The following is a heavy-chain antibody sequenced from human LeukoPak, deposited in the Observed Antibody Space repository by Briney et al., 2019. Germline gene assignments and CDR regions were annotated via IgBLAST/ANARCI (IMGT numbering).Heavy chain of an antibody. J-gene: IGHJ6*02. CDR3: ARGPGRGDSYYYHGLDV. Sequence: SVKVSCKASGGTFSSYAISWVRQAPGQGLEWMGRIIPILDIADYAQKFQGRLTITADKSTSTAYMELSSLRAEDTAVYYCARGPGRGDSYYYHGLDVWGQGTTVTVSS. V-gene: IGHV1-69*04. CDR1: GGTFSSYA. CDR2: IIPILDIA. D-gene: IGHD3-10*01.